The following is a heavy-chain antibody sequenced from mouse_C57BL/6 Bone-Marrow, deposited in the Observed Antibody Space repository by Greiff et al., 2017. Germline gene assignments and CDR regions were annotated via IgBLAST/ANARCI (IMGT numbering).Heavy chain of an antibody. CDR1: GYTFTSYT. V-gene: IGHV1-4*01. Sequence: QVQLKESGAELARPGASVKMSCKASGYTFTSYTMHWVKQRPGQGLEWIGYINPSSGYTKYNQKFKDKATLTADKSSSTAYMQLSSLTSEDSAVDYCARWAYGNYVSWFAYWGQGTLVTVSA. CDR3: ARWAYGNYVSWFAY. CDR2: INPSSGYT. J-gene: IGHJ3*01. D-gene: IGHD2-1*01.